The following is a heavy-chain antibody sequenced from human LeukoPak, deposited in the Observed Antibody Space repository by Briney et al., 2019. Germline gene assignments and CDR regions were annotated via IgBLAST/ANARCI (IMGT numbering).Heavy chain of an antibody. CDR3: ARDRALGPRGETKGEYYYYGMDV. Sequence: SETLSLTCTVSGGSISSGGYYWSWIRQHPGKGLEWIGYIYYSGSTYYNPSLKSRVTISVDTSKNQFSLKLSSVTAADTAVYYCARDRALGPRGETKGEYYYYGMDVWGQGTTVTVSS. D-gene: IGHD3-16*01. CDR2: IYYSGST. V-gene: IGHV4-31*03. J-gene: IGHJ6*02. CDR1: GGSISSGGYY.